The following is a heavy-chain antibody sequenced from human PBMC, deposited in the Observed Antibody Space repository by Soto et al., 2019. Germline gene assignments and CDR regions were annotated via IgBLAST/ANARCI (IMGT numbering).Heavy chain of an antibody. CDR1: GGSISSGGYY. CDR3: ARDLAPGAQYFDY. CDR2: IYYSGST. J-gene: IGHJ4*02. Sequence: TLSLTCTVSGGSISSGGYYWSWIRQHPGKGLEWIGYIYYSGSTYYNPSLKSRVTISVDTSKNQFSLKLSSVTAADTAVYYCARDLAPGAQYFDYWGQGTLVTVSS. D-gene: IGHD3-10*01. V-gene: IGHV4-31*03.